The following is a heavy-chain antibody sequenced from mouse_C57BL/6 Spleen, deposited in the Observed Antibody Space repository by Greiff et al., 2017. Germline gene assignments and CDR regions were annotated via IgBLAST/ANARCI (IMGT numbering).Heavy chain of an antibody. Sequence: EVQLQQSGPELVKPGASVKISCKASGYTFTDYYMNWVKQSHGKSLEWIGDINPNNGGTSYNQKFKGKATLTVDKSSSTAYMELRSLTSEDSAVYYCAVSTPYYYAMDYWGQGTSGTVSS. D-gene: IGHD5-1*01. CDR1: GYTFTDYY. J-gene: IGHJ4*01. CDR2: INPNNGGT. CDR3: AVSTPYYYAMDY. V-gene: IGHV1-26*01.